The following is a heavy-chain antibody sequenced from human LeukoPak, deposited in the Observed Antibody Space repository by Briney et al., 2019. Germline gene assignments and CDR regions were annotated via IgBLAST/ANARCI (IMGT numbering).Heavy chain of an antibody. V-gene: IGHV3-30*18. CDR2: ISYDGSHK. Sequence: PGGSLRLSCAASGFTFSSSGMHWVRQAPGKGLGWVAVISYDGSHKYYADSVKGRFTISRDSSENSLYLQMNSLRAEDTAVYYCTKDTNYDFWSGFSSYMDAWGQGTTVTVSS. D-gene: IGHD3-3*01. CDR1: GFTFSSSG. J-gene: IGHJ6*03. CDR3: TKDTNYDFWSGFSSYMDA.